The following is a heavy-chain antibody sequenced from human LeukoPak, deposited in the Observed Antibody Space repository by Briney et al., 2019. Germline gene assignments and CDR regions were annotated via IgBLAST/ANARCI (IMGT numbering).Heavy chain of an antibody. J-gene: IGHJ4*02. CDR3: AKDGWFLGSYYRGPYFDY. CDR1: GFTFSSYA. D-gene: IGHD3-10*01. V-gene: IGHV3-23*01. CDR2: ISGSGGST. Sequence: PGGSLRLSCAASGFTFSSYAMSWVRQAPGKGLEWVSAISGSGGSTYYADSVKGRFTISRDNSKNTLYLQVNSLRAEDTAVYYCAKDGWFLGSYYRGPYFDYWGQGTLVTVSS.